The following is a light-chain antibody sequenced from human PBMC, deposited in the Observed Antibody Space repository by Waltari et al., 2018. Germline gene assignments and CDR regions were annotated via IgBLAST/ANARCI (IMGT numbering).Light chain of an antibody. Sequence: EIVMTQSPATLSVSPGERATLSCRASQSVSIKLAGYQQKPGQPLRLLIFDASRRATGIPARFSGRWSGTEFTLTISSLQSEDFAVYYCQQYNNWPPYTFGQGTKLDIK. CDR2: DAS. V-gene: IGKV3-15*01. J-gene: IGKJ2*01. CDR3: QQYNNWPPYT. CDR1: QSVSIK.